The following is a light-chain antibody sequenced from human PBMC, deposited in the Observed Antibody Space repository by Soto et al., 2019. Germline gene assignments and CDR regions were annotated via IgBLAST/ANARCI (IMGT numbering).Light chain of an antibody. CDR2: EVS. J-gene: IGLJ2*01. V-gene: IGLV2-14*01. Sequence: QSALTQPASVSGSPGQSITISCTGTSSDVGGYNYVSWYQQHPGKAPKLVIYEVSNRPSGVSNRFSGSKSGNTASLTISGLQAEDEDDYYCSSYTSSSTPYVVFGGGTKVTVL. CDR3: SSYTSSSTPYVV. CDR1: SSDVGGYNY.